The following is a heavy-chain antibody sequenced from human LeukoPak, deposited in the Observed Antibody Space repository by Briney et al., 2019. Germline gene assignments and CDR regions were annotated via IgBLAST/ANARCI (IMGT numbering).Heavy chain of an antibody. CDR3: TRGGGLDV. J-gene: IGHJ6*02. V-gene: IGHV3-7*03. CDR2: INHNGNVN. D-gene: IGHD3-16*01. Sequence: GGSLRLSCAASGFTFSSYWMNWARQAPGKGLEWVASINHNGNVNYYVDSVKGRFTISRDNAKNSLYLQMSNLRAEDTAVYFCTRGGGLDVWGQGATVTVSS. CDR1: GFTFSSYW.